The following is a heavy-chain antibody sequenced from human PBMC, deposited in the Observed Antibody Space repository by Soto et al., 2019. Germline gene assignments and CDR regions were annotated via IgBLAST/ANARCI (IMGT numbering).Heavy chain of an antibody. J-gene: IGHJ6*02. CDR2: IWYDGSNK. V-gene: IGHV3-33*01. Sequence: GGSLRLSCAASGFTFSSYVMHWVRQAPGKGLEWVAVIWYDGSNKYYADSVKGRFTISRDNSKNTLYLQMNSLRAEDTAVYYCARVSLPDKYSGSSGYIDYYYYGMDVWGQGTTVTV. CDR3: ARVSLPDKYSGSSGYIDYYYYGMDV. CDR1: GFTFSSYV. D-gene: IGHD3-22*01.